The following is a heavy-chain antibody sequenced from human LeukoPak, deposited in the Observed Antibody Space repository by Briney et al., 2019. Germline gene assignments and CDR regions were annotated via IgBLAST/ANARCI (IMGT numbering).Heavy chain of an antibody. J-gene: IGHJ6*03. Sequence: GGSLRLSCAASGFTFSSYWMSWVRQASGKGLEWVANIKQDGSEKYYVDSVKGRFTISRDNAKNSFYLQINSLRAEDTAVYYCARVRDFWSGYYGPYYYYMDVWGKGTTVTVSS. CDR2: IKQDGSEK. CDR1: GFTFSSYW. D-gene: IGHD3-3*01. V-gene: IGHV3-7*01. CDR3: ARVRDFWSGYYGPYYYYMDV.